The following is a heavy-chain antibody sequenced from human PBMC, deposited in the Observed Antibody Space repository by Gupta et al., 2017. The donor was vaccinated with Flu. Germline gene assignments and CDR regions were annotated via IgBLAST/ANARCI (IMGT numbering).Heavy chain of an antibody. Sequence: QVQLVESGGGVVQPGRSLRLSCAASGFTFSSYGMHWVRQAPGKGLEWVAVIWYDGSNKYYADSVKGRFTISRDNSKNTLYLQMNSLRAEDTAVYYCARDLTTERGYYFDYWGQGTLVTVSS. V-gene: IGHV3-33*01. CDR2: IWYDGSNK. D-gene: IGHD4-17*01. CDR3: ARDLTTERGYYFDY. J-gene: IGHJ4*02. CDR1: GFTFSSYG.